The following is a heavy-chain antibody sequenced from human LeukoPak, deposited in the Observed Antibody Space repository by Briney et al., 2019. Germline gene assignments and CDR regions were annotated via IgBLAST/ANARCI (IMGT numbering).Heavy chain of an antibody. D-gene: IGHD1-26*01. J-gene: IGHJ4*02. CDR3: AIIYLIVGATTFDY. CDR1: GFTFSSYG. Sequence: GGSLRLSCAASGFTFSSYGMHWVRQAPGKGLEWVSYISSSSSTIYYAGSVKGRFTISRDNAKNSLYLQMNSLRAEDTAVYYCAIIYLIVGATTFDYWGQGTLVTVSS. V-gene: IGHV3-48*01. CDR2: ISSSSSTI.